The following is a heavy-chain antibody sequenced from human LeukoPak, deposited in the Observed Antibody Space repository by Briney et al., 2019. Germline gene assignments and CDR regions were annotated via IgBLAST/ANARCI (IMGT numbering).Heavy chain of an antibody. J-gene: IGHJ5*02. V-gene: IGHV3-23*01. CDR3: AKDRIGHCGGECSPPNSFDP. CDR2: IGDSGDKT. D-gene: IGHD2-21*01. CDR1: GFTFSNYA. Sequence: GGSLRLSCAASGFTFSNYAMNWVRQAPGKGLEWVSAIGDSGDKTYYADSVKGRFTIARDNSKSTVYLQLNSLRAEDTAVYYCAKDRIGHCGGECSPPNSFDPWGQGTLVIVSS.